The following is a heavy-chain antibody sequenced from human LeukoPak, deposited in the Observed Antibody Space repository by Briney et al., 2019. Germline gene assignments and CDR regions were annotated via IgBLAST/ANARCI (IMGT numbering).Heavy chain of an antibody. CDR1: GFTFSDYY. D-gene: IGHD3-3*01. CDR2: ISSSGSTL. CDR3: AKLDSALTTYYDFWSGYYFDY. V-gene: IGHV3-11*01. Sequence: GGPLRLSCAASGFTFSDYYMSWIRQAPGKGLEWFSYISSSGSTLYYADSVKGRFTISRDNSKNTLYLQMNSLRAEDTAVYYCAKLDSALTTYYDFWSGYYFDYWGQGTLVTVSS. J-gene: IGHJ4*02.